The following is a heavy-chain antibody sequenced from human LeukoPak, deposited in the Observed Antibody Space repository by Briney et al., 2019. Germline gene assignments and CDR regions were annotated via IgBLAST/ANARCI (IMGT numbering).Heavy chain of an antibody. D-gene: IGHD3-22*01. Sequence: PGGSLRLSCTASGFIFDDYAVSWFRQAPGKGREWVGFIRSIAYGGTTEYSASVKGRFTISRDDSKTISYLQMNSLTAEETAVYYCTRRKSGTYEYDSSVYYGGQGTLVTVSS. V-gene: IGHV3-49*03. CDR1: GFIFDDYA. CDR2: IRSIAYGGTT. J-gene: IGHJ4*02. CDR3: TRRKSGTYEYDSSVYY.